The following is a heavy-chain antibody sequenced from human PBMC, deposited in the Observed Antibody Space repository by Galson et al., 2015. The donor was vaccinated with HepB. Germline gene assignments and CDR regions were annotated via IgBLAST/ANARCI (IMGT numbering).Heavy chain of an antibody. V-gene: IGHV5-10-1*01. CDR3: AITHIVVVPAALNFDY. J-gene: IGHJ4*02. Sequence: QSGAEVKKPGESLRISCKGSGYSFTSYWISWVRQMPGKGLEWMGRIDPSDSYTNYSPSFQGHVTISADKSISTAYLQWSSLKASDTAMYYCAITHIVVVPAALNFDYWGQGTLVTVSS. CDR2: IDPSDSYT. D-gene: IGHD2-2*01. CDR1: GYSFTSYW.